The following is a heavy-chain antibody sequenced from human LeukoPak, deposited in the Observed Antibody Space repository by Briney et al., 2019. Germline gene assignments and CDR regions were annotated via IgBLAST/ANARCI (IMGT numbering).Heavy chain of an antibody. CDR2: MWYDGSNK. D-gene: IGHD3-16*02. CDR3: AKGPTGGELSFYDY. V-gene: IGHV3-33*06. Sequence: GGSLRLSCAASGFTFSSYGMHWVRQAPGKGLEWVAVMWYDGSNKYYADSVKGRFTISRDNSKNTLYLQMNSLRAEDTAVYYCAKGPTGGELSFYDYWGQGTLVTVSS. J-gene: IGHJ4*02. CDR1: GFTFSSYG.